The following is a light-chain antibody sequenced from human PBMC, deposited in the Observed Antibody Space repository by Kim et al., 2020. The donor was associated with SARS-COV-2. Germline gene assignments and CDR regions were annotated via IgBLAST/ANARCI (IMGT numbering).Light chain of an antibody. V-gene: IGLV3-1*01. CDR2: QDT. CDR1: KLEDKY. Sequence: SYELTQPPSVSVSPGQTASITCSGDKLEDKYVCWYQQKAGQSPVLLIYQDTKWPSGIPERFSGSNSGNTATLTISGTQAMDKADYYCQTWDSSSVIFGGGTQLTVL. CDR3: QTWDSSSVI. J-gene: IGLJ2*01.